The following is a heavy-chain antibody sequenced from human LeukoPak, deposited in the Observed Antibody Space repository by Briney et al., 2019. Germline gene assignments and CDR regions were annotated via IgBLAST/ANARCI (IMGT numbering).Heavy chain of an antibody. CDR1: GGSFSGYY. J-gene: IGHJ4*02. CDR3: ARGDYGPPDYYFDY. D-gene: IGHD4-17*01. CDR2: INHSGST. V-gene: IGHV4-34*01. Sequence: SETLSLTCAVYGGSFSGYYWRWIRQPPGKGLEWIGEINHSGSTNYNPSLKSRVTISVDTSKNQFSLKLSSVTAADTAVYYCARGDYGPPDYYFDYWGQGTLVTVSS.